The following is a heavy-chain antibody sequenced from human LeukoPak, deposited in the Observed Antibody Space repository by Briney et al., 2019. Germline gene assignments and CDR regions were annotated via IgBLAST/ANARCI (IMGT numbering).Heavy chain of an antibody. D-gene: IGHD3-10*01. CDR1: GFTFCGYA. J-gene: IGHJ4*02. Sequence: GGSLRLSCAASGFTFCGYAMSWVPQAPGKGLEWGSDISGSSGSSSYADSVRGRFTISRDNAKNTLYLQMNSLRAEDTAVYYCAPAYYYGSGSYRFGYWGQGTLVTVSS. V-gene: IGHV3-23*01. CDR2: ISGSSGSS. CDR3: APAYYYGSGSYRFGY.